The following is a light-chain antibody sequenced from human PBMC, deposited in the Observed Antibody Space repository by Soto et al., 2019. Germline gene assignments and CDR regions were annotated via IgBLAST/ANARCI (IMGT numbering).Light chain of an antibody. Sequence: EVVLTQSPATLSLSPGERATLSCRASQSVDIYLAWYQQKPGQPPRLLIYDASNRATGIPARFSVSGSGTDFTLTINGLEPEDFAVYYCQQRQKWPPLTFGGGTKVEI. CDR1: QSVDIY. CDR2: DAS. CDR3: QQRQKWPPLT. J-gene: IGKJ4*01. V-gene: IGKV3-11*01.